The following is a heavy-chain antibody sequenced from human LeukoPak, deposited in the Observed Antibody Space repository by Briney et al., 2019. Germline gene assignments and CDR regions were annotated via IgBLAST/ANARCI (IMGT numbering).Heavy chain of an antibody. CDR2: INPNSGGT. CDR3: ARVLPYYYDSTLGAFDI. D-gene: IGHD3-22*01. Sequence: GASVKVSCKASGYTLTGYYMHWVRQAPGQGLEWMGWINPNSGGTNYAQKFQGRVTMTRDTSISTAYMELSRLRSDDTAVYYCARVLPYYYDSTLGAFDIWGQGTMVTVSS. CDR1: GYTLTGYY. J-gene: IGHJ3*02. V-gene: IGHV1-2*02.